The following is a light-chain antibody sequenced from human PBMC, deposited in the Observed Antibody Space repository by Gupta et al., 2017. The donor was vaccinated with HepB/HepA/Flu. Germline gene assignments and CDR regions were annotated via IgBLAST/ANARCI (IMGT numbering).Light chain of an antibody. J-gene: IGLJ2*01. CDR3: QAWDSSTGV. V-gene: IGLV3-1*01. Sequence: SYELTQQPSVSVSPGPTASILCSGDKLGDKYACWYQQKQGQSPVLGIYQDSKRPSGIPERFSGSNSGNTATLTISGTQAMDEADYYCQAWDSSTGVFGGGTKLTVL. CDR1: KLGDKY. CDR2: QDS.